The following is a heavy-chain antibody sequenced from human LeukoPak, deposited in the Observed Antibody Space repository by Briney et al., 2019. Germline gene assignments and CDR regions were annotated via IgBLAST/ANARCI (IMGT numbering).Heavy chain of an antibody. CDR3: AREGYSSSWHYCYYGMDV. CDR1: GGSISSYY. Sequence: SEILSLTCTVSGGSISSYYWSWIRQPPGKGLEWIGYIYYSGSTNYNPSLKSRVTISVDTSKNQFSLKLSSVTAADTAVYYCAREGYSSSWHYCYYGMDVWGQGTTVTVSS. D-gene: IGHD6-13*01. J-gene: IGHJ6*02. V-gene: IGHV4-59*01. CDR2: IYYSGST.